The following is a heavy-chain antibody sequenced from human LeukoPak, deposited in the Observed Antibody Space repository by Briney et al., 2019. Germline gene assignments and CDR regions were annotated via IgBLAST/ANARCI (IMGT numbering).Heavy chain of an antibody. CDR1: GYSISRGHY. CDR2: IYYSGST. CDR3: ARHSGYSYGYAYYYYYMDV. J-gene: IGHJ6*03. V-gene: IGHV4-38-2*01. D-gene: IGHD5-18*01. Sequence: SDTLSPTCAVSGYSISRGHYWGWIRQPPGKGLEWIGSIYYSGSTYYNPSLKSRVTISVDPSKNQFSLKLSSVTAADTAVYYCARHSGYSYGYAYYYYYMDVWGKGTTVTVSS.